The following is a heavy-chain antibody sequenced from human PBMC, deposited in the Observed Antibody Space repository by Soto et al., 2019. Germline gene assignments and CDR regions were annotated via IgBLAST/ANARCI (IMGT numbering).Heavy chain of an antibody. D-gene: IGHD4-17*01. Sequence: EVQLLESGGGLVQPGGSLRLSCAASGFTFSSYAMSWVRQAPGKGLEWVSAISGSGGSTYYADSVKGRFTISRDNSKNPLYVQMNSLRAEDTAVYYCAKRARLLHDYGDYAPFDYWGQGTLVTVSS. CDR2: ISGSGGST. V-gene: IGHV3-23*01. CDR3: AKRARLLHDYGDYAPFDY. J-gene: IGHJ4*02. CDR1: GFTFSSYA.